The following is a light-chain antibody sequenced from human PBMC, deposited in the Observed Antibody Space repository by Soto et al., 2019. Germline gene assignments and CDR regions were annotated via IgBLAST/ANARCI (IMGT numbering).Light chain of an antibody. CDR1: NLGSKT. Sequence: SSELTQPPSVSVAPGQTARLTCGGSNLGSKTVHWYQQKPGQAPVLVGYDDADRPSGIPERFSGSNSGNTAALTISRVEAGHEADYYCQVWDVNTGHVVFGGGTKLTVL. CDR2: DDA. J-gene: IGLJ2*01. CDR3: QVWDVNTGHVV. V-gene: IGLV3-21*02.